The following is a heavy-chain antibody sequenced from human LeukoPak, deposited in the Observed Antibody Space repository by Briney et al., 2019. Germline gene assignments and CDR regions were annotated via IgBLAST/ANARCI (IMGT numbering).Heavy chain of an antibody. CDR2: IKSKTDGGTT. CDR1: GFSFSNAW. Sequence: PGGSLRLSCAASGFSFSNAWMTWVRQAPGKGLEWLGRIKSKTDGGTTDYAAPVKGRFTISRDDSKNTLYLQMNSLKTEDTAVYYCTTEPYYSSGNYWGQGTLVTVSS. CDR3: TTEPYYSSGNY. V-gene: IGHV3-15*01. J-gene: IGHJ4*02. D-gene: IGHD3-10*01.